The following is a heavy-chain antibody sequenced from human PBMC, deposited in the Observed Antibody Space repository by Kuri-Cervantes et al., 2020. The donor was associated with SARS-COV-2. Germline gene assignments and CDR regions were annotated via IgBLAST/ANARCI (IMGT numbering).Heavy chain of an antibody. CDR3: ANYYDSSDYPTYNWFDP. J-gene: IGHJ5*02. CDR2: IIPVFGTA. D-gene: IGHD3-22*01. CDR1: GGTFSSYT. V-gene: IGHV1-69*13. Sequence: SVKVSCKTSGGTFSSYTISWVRQAPGQGLEWMGGIIPVFGTANYAQKFQGRVTITADESTSTAYMELNSLRSEDTAAYYCANYYDSSDYPTYNWFDPWGQGTLVTSSS.